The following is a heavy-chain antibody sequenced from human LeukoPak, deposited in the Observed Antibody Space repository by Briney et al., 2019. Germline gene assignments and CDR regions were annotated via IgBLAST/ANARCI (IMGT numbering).Heavy chain of an antibody. D-gene: IGHD2-15*01. J-gene: IGHJ5*02. CDR3: ARLKRYCSVSSCYLNWLDP. CDR2: LYYGGST. Sequence: SETLSLTCSVSGGSISSSDYHWGWIRQPPGKGLEWIGNLYYGGSTSYNPSRKSRVTISVDTSKNQFSLKLSSVTAADTAVYYCARLKRYCSVSSCYLNWLDPWGQGTLVTVSS. V-gene: IGHV4-39*01. CDR1: GGSISSSDYH.